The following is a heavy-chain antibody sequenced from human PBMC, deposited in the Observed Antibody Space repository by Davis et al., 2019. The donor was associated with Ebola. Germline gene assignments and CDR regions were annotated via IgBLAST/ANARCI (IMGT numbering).Heavy chain of an antibody. CDR1: GYTFTGHY. Sequence: ASVKVSCKASGYTFTGHYIHWVRQAPGQGLEWMGWINPNSGNTKYAQKFQGRVTMTRDTSISTAYMELSRLRSDDTAVYYCARGYYYDSSGYPDYWGQGTLVIVSS. CDR2: INPNSGNT. D-gene: IGHD3-22*01. V-gene: IGHV1-2*02. J-gene: IGHJ4*02. CDR3: ARGYYYDSSGYPDY.